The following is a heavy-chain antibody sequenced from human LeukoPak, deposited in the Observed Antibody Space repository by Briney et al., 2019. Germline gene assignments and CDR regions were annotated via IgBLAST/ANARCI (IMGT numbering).Heavy chain of an antibody. D-gene: IGHD2-2*01. CDR3: ASLPYCSSTTCPLDY. V-gene: IGHV4-39*07. Sequence: SETLSLTCTVSGGSISSSSYYWGWNRQPPGKGLEWIGSIYYSGSTNYNPSLKSRVTISVDTSKNQFFLKLSSVTAADTAVYYCASLPYCSSTTCPLDYWGQGTLVTVSS. J-gene: IGHJ4*02. CDR2: IYYSGST. CDR1: GGSISSSSYY.